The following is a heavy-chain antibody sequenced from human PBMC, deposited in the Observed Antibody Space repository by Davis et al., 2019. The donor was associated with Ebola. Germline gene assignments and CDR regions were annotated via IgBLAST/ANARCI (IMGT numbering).Heavy chain of an antibody. CDR3: ASLRRTITGMDDSFDI. Sequence: GESLKISCKGSGYSFTSYWIGWVRQVPGKGLEWMGIIYTGDSDTRYSPSFRGQVTISADKSTKTAFLQWSSLKASDTAMYYCASLRRTITGMDDSFDIWGQGTMVTVSS. V-gene: IGHV5-51*01. D-gene: IGHD2-8*02. CDR2: IYTGDSDT. J-gene: IGHJ3*02. CDR1: GYSFTSYW.